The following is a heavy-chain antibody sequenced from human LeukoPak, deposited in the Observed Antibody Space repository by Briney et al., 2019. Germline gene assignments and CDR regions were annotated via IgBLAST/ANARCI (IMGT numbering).Heavy chain of an antibody. V-gene: IGHV3-30*02. CDR3: AKYCYYGSGSYSHIDY. CDR1: GFTFSSYG. J-gene: IGHJ4*02. CDR2: IRYDGSNK. D-gene: IGHD3-10*01. Sequence: GGSPRLSCAASGFTFSSYGMHWVRQAPGKGLEWVAFIRYDGSNKYYADSVKGRFTISRDNSKNTLYLQMNSLRAEDTAVYYCAKYCYYGSGSYSHIDYWGQATLVTVSS.